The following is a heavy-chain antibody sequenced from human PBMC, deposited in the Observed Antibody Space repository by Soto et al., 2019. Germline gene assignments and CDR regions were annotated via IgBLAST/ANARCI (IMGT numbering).Heavy chain of an antibody. CDR2: IYPGDSDT. V-gene: IGHV5-51*01. CDR3: ARTAVAGAAIRPFDY. CDR1: GYSFTSYW. J-gene: IGHJ4*02. D-gene: IGHD6-19*01. Sequence: AGESLTISCKGSGYSFTSYWIGWVRQMPGKGLEWMGIIYPGDSDTRYSPSFQGQVTISADKSISTAYLQWSSLKASDTAMYYCARTAVAGAAIRPFDYWGQGTLVTVSS.